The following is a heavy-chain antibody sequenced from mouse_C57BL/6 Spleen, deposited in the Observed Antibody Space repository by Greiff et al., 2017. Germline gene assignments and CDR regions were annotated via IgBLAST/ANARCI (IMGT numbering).Heavy chain of an antibody. Sequence: DVKLVESEGGLVQPGSSMKLSCTASGFTFSDYYMAWVRQVPDKGLEWVANINYDGSSTYYLDSLKSRFIITRDNAKNILYLQMSSLKSAYTATYYCARKSNYGAMGYWGQGTSVTVSS. CDR3: ARKSNYGAMGY. CDR2: INYDGSST. CDR1: GFTFSDYY. D-gene: IGHD2-5*01. V-gene: IGHV5-16*01. J-gene: IGHJ4*01.